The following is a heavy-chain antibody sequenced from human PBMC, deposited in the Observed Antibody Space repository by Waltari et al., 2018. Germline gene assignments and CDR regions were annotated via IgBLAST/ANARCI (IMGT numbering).Heavy chain of an antibody. D-gene: IGHD3-3*01. CDR2: IIPIFGTA. V-gene: IGHV1-69*13. CDR3: ARDQQLTVTIFGVDTGGGFDP. Sequence: QVQLVQSGAEVKKPGSSVKVSCKASGGTFSSYAISWVRQAPGQGLEWMGRIIPIFGTANYAQKFQGRVPITADKSTSTAYMGRSSLRSEDTAVYYCARDQQLTVTIFGVDTGGGFDPWGQGTLVTVSS. CDR1: GGTFSSYA. J-gene: IGHJ5*02.